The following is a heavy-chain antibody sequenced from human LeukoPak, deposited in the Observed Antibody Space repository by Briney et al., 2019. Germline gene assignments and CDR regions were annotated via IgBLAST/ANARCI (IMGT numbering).Heavy chain of an antibody. CDR3: AKDMSYGGKDY. CDR1: GFTFSSYA. J-gene: IGHJ4*02. V-gene: IGHV3-43*02. D-gene: IGHD4-23*01. CDR2: ISGDGGST. Sequence: GGSLRLSCAASGFTFSSYAMSWVRQAPGKGLEWVSLISGDGGSTYYADSVKGRFTISRDNSKNSLYLQMNSLRTEDTALYYCAKDMSYGGKDYWGQGTLVTVSS.